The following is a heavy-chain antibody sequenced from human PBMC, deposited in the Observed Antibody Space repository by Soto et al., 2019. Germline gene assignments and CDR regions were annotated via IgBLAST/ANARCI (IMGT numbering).Heavy chain of an antibody. J-gene: IGHJ4*02. Sequence: GGSLRLSCAASGFTFSSYAMSWVRQAPGKGLEWVSAISGSGGSTYYADSVKGRFTISRDNSKNTLYLQMNSLRAEDTAVYYCAKERVLEWLLSYYFDYWGQGTLVTVSS. V-gene: IGHV3-23*01. CDR2: ISGSGGST. CDR1: GFTFSSYA. CDR3: AKERVLEWLLSYYFDY. D-gene: IGHD3-3*01.